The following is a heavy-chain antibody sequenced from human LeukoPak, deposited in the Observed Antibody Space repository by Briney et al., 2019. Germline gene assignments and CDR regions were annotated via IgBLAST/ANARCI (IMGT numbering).Heavy chain of an antibody. J-gene: IGHJ6*02. V-gene: IGHV3-7*01. D-gene: IGHD3-10*01. CDR1: GFTFSSYW. Sequence: GSLRLSCAASGFTFSSYWMSWVRQAPGKGLEWVANIKQDGSEKYYVDSVKGRFTISRDNAKNSLYLQMNSLRAEDTAVYYCARDYYGNYYYYYYGMDVWGQGTTVTVSS. CDR3: ARDYYGNYYYYYYGMDV. CDR2: IKQDGSEK.